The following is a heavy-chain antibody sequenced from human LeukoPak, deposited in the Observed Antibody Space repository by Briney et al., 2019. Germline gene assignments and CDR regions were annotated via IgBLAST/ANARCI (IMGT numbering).Heavy chain of an antibody. V-gene: IGHV4-4*07. D-gene: IGHD3-22*01. Sequence: SETLSLTCTVSGGSISSYYWSWIRQPAGKGLEWIGRIYSSGSTNYNPSLKSRVTMSVDTSKNQFSLKLSSVTAADTAVYYCARDHYFNSSGYYYWYFGLWGRGTLVTVSS. J-gene: IGHJ2*01. CDR2: IYSSGST. CDR1: GGSISSYY. CDR3: ARDHYFNSSGYYYWYFGL.